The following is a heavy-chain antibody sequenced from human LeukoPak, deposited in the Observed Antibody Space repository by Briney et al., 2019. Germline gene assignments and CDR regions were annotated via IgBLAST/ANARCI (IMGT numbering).Heavy chain of an antibody. CDR2: IIPIFGTA. D-gene: IGHD2-8*01. CDR3: ARTIGGYTPDYYGMDV. CDR1: GGTFSSYA. J-gene: IGHJ6*02. Sequence: GASVKVSCKASGGTFSSYATSWVRQAPGQGLEWMGGIIPIFGTANYAQKFQGRVTITADESTSTAYMELSSLRSEDTAVYYCARTIGGYTPDYYGMDVWGQGTTVTVSS. V-gene: IGHV1-69*13.